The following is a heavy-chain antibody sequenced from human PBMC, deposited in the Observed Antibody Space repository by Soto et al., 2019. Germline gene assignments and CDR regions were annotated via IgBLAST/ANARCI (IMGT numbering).Heavy chain of an antibody. V-gene: IGHV4-30-2*01. CDR3: ARAHYYYGMDV. CDR1: GGSISSGGYS. CDR2: IYQSGSS. J-gene: IGHJ6*01. Sequence: SETLSLTCGVSGGSISSGGYSWNWVRQPPGKGLEWIGYIYQSGSSYYNPSLKSRVTISIDRSKNQFSLKLSSVTAADTAMYYCARAHYYYGMDVWGQGTTVTVSS.